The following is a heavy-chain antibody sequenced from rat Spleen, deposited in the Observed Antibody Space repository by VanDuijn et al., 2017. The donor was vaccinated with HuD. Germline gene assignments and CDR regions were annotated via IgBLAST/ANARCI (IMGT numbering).Heavy chain of an antibody. Sequence: EVQLVESGGGLVQPGRSLKLSCAASGFTFSDFAMAWVRQAPKRGLELVSTIIYDGSSTYYRDSVKGRFTISRDNAKSALYLQMESLRSEDTATYFCVRIQTYFDDWGQGVMVTVSS. CDR3: VRIQTYFDD. J-gene: IGHJ2*01. V-gene: IGHV5-17*01. CDR1: GFTFSDFA. D-gene: IGHD1-6*01. CDR2: IIYDGSST.